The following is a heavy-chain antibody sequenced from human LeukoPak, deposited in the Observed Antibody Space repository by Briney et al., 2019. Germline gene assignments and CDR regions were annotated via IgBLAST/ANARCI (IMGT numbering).Heavy chain of an antibody. CDR2: IYYRGST. CDR3: ARVLGNYCSGGSCYPDWYFDL. CDR1: GGSISSGDYY. J-gene: IGHJ2*01. D-gene: IGHD2-15*01. V-gene: IGHV4-30-4*01. Sequence: PSETLSLTCTVSGGSISSGDYYWSWIRQPPGKGLEWIGYIYYRGSTYYNPSLKSRVTIAVDTSKNQFSLKLSSVTAADAAVYYCARVLGNYCSGGSCYPDWYFDLWGRGTLVTVSS.